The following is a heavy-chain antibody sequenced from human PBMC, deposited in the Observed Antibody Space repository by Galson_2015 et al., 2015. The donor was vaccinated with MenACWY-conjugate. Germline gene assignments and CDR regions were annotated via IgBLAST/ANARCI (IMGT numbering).Heavy chain of an antibody. CDR2: IKADGSFS. Sequence: SLRLSCAASGFTFNNYWMHWVRQPPEKGLEWISYIKADGSFSNYADSVKGRFIISTDNAKNMVYLQMDGLGDEYTAVYFRARDNNWSFDSWGQGTLVTVSS. V-gene: IGHV3-74*01. J-gene: IGHJ4*02. D-gene: IGHD1-1*01. CDR1: GFTFNNYW. CDR3: ARDNNWSFDS.